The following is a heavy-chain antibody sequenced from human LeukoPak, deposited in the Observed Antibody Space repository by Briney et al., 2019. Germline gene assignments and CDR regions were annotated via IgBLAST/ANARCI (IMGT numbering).Heavy chain of an antibody. CDR1: GYTFTGYF. D-gene: IGHD3-22*01. Sequence: ASLKVSCKASGYTFTGYFMHWVRQAPGQGLEWMGWINPNSGDANYAQKFQGRVTMTRDTSISTAYMELSRLRSDDTAVYYCARDERYGSSGYPFDYWGQGTLVTVSS. CDR2: INPNSGDA. V-gene: IGHV1-2*02. CDR3: ARDERYGSSGYPFDY. J-gene: IGHJ4*02.